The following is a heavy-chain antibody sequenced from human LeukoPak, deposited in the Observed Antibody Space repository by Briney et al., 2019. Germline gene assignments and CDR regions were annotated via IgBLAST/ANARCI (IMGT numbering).Heavy chain of an antibody. J-gene: IGHJ6*03. CDR1: GYSFTNFD. D-gene: IGHD6-19*01. CDR2: MNPNSGNK. V-gene: IGHV1-8*01. CDR3: ARGPQWRGDYYYMDV. Sequence: ASVKVSCKASGYSFTNFDINWVRQATGQGLEWMGWMNPNSGNKGYAQKFQGRVTMTMNTSITTAYMELSSLRSEDTAVYYCARGPQWRGDYYYMDVWGRGTTVTISS.